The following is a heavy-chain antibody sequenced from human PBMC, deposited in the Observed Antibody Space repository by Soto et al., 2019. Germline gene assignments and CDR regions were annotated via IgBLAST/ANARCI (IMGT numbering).Heavy chain of an antibody. J-gene: IGHJ4*02. CDR3: ARWFTYGNFDYFDY. D-gene: IGHD3-10*01. V-gene: IGHV3-23*01. CDR1: GFKFSNFA. CDR2: INGGGGHT. Sequence: PGGSLRPSCAASGFKFSNFAMRWIRQAPGEGLEWVSGINGGGGHTDYADSVKGRFTISRDNAKNTLYLQMNGLRAEDTALYYCARWFTYGNFDYFDYWGQGTQVTVSS.